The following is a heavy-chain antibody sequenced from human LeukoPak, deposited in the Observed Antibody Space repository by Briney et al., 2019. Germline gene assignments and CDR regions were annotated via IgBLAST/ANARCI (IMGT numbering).Heavy chain of an antibody. CDR1: GFTFSNYA. D-gene: IGHD3-3*01. J-gene: IGHJ4*02. CDR2: ISGSGGST. CDR3: AKDQEWYRRKLYYFDY. V-gene: IGHV3-23*01. Sequence: PGGSLRLSCAASGFTFSNYAMSWVRQAPGKGLEWVSVISGSGGSTYYADSVEGRFTVSRDNSKNTLYLQMNSLRAEDTAVYYCAKDQEWYRRKLYYFDYWGQGTLVTVSS.